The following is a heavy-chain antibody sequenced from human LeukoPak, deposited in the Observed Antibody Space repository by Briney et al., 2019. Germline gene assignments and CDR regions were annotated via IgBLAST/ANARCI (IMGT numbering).Heavy chain of an antibody. CDR3: AKDKDGGYYDSSGHYGMDV. V-gene: IGHV3-9*01. CDR2: ISWNSGSI. J-gene: IGHJ6*02. D-gene: IGHD3-22*01. CDR1: GFTFDDYA. Sequence: GGSLRLSCAASGFTFDDYAMHWVRQAPGKGLEWVSGISWNSGSIGYADSVKGRFTISRDNAKNSVYLQMSSLRAEDTALYYCAKDKDGGYYDSSGHYGMDVWGQGTTVTVSS.